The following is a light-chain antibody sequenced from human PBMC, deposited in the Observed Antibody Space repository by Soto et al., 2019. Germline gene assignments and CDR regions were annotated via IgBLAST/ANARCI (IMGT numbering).Light chain of an antibody. CDR3: QQYGGSPRVT. J-gene: IGKJ4*01. Sequence: EIVLTQSPGTLSLSPGERATLSCRASQSVTSNYLAWYQQKPGQAPRLLIYGASSRPTGIPDRFSGSGSGTDFTLAISGLEPEDFAVYYCQQYGGSPRVTFGGGTKVEIK. V-gene: IGKV3-20*01. CDR2: GAS. CDR1: QSVTSNY.